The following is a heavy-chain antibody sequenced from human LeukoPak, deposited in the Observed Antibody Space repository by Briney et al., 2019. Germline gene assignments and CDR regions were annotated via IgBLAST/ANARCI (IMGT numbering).Heavy chain of an antibody. CDR2: IYYSGST. Sequence: SETLSLTCTVSGGSISSYYWSWIRQPPGKGLEWIGYIYYSGSTNYNPSLKSRVTISVDTSKNQFSLKLSSVTAADTAVYYCARDRDYYGSVSFFDPWGQGTLVTVSS. V-gene: IGHV4-59*01. CDR1: GGSISSYY. J-gene: IGHJ5*02. D-gene: IGHD3-10*01. CDR3: ARDRDYYGSVSFFDP.